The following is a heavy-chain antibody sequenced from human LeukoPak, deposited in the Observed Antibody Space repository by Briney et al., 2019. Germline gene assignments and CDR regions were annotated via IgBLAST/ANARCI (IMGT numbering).Heavy chain of an antibody. V-gene: IGHV2-5*02. CDR3: AHRLLRGALFDY. CDR2: IYWDDDK. D-gene: IGHD1-26*01. Sequence: ESGPTLVKPTQTLTLTCTFSGFPLTTSGVGVGWIRQPPGKALEWLALIYWDDDKRYSPSLKSRLTITKDTSKNQVVLTMTNMDPVDTATYYCAHRLLRGALFDYWGQGTLVTVSS. CDR1: GFPLTTSGVG. J-gene: IGHJ4*02.